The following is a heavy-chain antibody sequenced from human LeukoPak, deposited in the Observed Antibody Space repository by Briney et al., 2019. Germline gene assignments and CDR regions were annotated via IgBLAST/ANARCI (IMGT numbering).Heavy chain of an antibody. CDR2: IRYDGSNK. D-gene: IGHD2-2*01. CDR3: AKVWRVAAAPPLPPQIDY. V-gene: IGHV3-30*02. CDR1: GFTFSSYG. J-gene: IGHJ4*02. Sequence: GGSLRLSCAASGFTFSSYGMHWVRQAPGKGLEWVAFIRYDGSNKYYADSVKGRFTISRDNSKNTLYLQMNSLRAEDTAVYYCAKVWRVAAAPPLPPQIDYWGQGTLVTVSS.